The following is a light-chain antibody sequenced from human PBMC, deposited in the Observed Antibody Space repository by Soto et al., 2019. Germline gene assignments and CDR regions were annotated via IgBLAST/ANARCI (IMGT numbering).Light chain of an antibody. CDR1: QSVSSY. V-gene: IGKV3-11*01. J-gene: IGKJ5*01. CDR2: DAS. Sequence: VMTQSPATLSLSPGERATLSCRASQSVSSYLAWYQQKPGQAPRLLIYDASNRATGIPARFSGSGSGTDFTLTISSLEPEDFAVYYCQQRSNWPSITFGQGTRLEIK. CDR3: QQRSNWPSIT.